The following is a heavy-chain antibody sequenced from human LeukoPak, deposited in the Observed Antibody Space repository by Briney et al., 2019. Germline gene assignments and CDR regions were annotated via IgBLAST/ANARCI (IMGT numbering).Heavy chain of an antibody. D-gene: IGHD3-16*01. V-gene: IGHV1-69*13. J-gene: IGHJ3*02. CDR2: IIPIFGTA. Sequence: ASVTVSCTASGGTFSSYAISWVRQAPGQGLEWMGGIIPIFGTANYAQKFQGRVTITADESTSTAYMELSSLRSEDTAVYYCARADVWGPRRAFDIWGQGTMVTVSS. CDR3: ARADVWGPRRAFDI. CDR1: GGTFSSYA.